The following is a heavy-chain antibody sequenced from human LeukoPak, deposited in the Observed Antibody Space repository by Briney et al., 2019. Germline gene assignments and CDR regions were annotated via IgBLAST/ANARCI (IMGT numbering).Heavy chain of an antibody. CDR3: AIIPRAAAGPSARSPFHY. V-gene: IGHV3-74*01. J-gene: IGHJ4*02. CDR2: ISPDGSTT. CDR1: RFTFSSYW. D-gene: IGHD6-13*01. Sequence: GGSLRLSCAASRFTFSSYWMHWVRQAPGKGLVWVSRISPDGSTTGHADSVKGRFTTSRDNAKNSLYLQMNSLRAEDTAVYYCAIIPRAAAGPSARSPFHYWGQGTLVTVSS.